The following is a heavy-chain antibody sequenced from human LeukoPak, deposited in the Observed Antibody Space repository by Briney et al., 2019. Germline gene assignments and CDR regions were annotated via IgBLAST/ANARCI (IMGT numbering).Heavy chain of an antibody. Sequence: PSETLSLTWTVSGGSISSYYWSWIRQPPGKGLEWIGYIYYSGSTNYNPSLKSRVTISVDTSKNQFSLRLSSVTAADTAVYYCARQQRDYFDYWSQGTLVTVSS. CDR1: GGSISSYY. CDR2: IYYSGST. CDR3: ARQQRDYFDY. D-gene: IGHD1/OR15-1a*01. J-gene: IGHJ4*02. V-gene: IGHV4-59*01.